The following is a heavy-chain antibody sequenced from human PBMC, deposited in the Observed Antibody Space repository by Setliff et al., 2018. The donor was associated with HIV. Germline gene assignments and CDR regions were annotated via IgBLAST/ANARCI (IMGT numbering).Heavy chain of an antibody. V-gene: IGHV4-61*09. CDR1: GDSISSGSYY. J-gene: IGHJ4*02. D-gene: IGHD3-3*01. Sequence: SETLSLTCSVSGDSISSGSYYWSWIRLPAGKGLEWIGQIHTTGSTNYNPSLKSRVTISVDTSEKKFSLKLSSVTAADTAVYYCARNTFGSDSERLDSWGQGTLVTVSS. CDR3: ARNTFGSDSERLDS. CDR2: IHTTGST.